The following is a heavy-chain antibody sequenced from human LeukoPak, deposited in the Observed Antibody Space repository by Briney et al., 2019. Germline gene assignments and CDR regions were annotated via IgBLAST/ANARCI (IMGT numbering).Heavy chain of an antibody. J-gene: IGHJ6*02. CDR3: ATSDRSSRPYYYYYGMDV. V-gene: IGHV1-24*01. CDR1: GYTLTELS. Sequence: ASVKVSCKVSGYTLTELSMHWVRQAPGKGLEWMGGFDPEDGETIYAQKFQGRVTMTEDTSTDTAYMELSSLRSEDTAVYYCATSDRSSRPYYYYYGMDVWGQGTTVTVSS. D-gene: IGHD5/OR15-5a*01. CDR2: FDPEDGET.